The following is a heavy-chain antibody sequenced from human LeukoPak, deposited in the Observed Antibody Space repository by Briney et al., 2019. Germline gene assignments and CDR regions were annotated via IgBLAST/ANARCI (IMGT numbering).Heavy chain of an antibody. Sequence: ASVKVSCKVSGKTLSDLSIHWLRQPPGKGLEWLGGSDPEDGERIYAQMFQGRVTMTEDTSIDTAYMELSSLRSEDTAVYYCVTGFTTWAVDYFDNWAREPWSPSPQ. CDR1: GKTLSDLS. CDR2: SDPEDGER. J-gene: IGHJ4*02. V-gene: IGHV1-24*01. D-gene: IGHD1-1*01. CDR3: VTGFTTWAVDYFDN.